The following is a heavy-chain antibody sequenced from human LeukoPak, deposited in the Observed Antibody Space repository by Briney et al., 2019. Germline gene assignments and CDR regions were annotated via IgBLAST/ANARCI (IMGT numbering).Heavy chain of an antibody. CDR3: ARYGYYGSGRFMDV. D-gene: IGHD3-10*01. V-gene: IGHV4-4*07. CDR2: MHASGYT. Sequence: SETLSLTCTVSDGSITTHYWSWIRQPAGKGLEWIGRMHASGYTDHCPSLKSRLTMSVDTSKKQFSLRLSSVTAADTAVYFCARYGYYGSGRFMDVWGKGTTVIVSS. J-gene: IGHJ6*03. CDR1: DGSITTHY.